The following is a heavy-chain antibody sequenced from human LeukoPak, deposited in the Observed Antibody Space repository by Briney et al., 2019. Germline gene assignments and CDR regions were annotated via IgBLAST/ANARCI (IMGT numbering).Heavy chain of an antibody. D-gene: IGHD2-8*01. Sequence: ASVKVSCKASGYTFTSYYMHWVRQAPGQGLEWMGIINPSGGSTSYAQKFQGRVTMTRDTSTSTVYMELSSLRSEDTAVYYCARGRGAIVLMVYALDRYYFDYWGQGTLVTVSS. V-gene: IGHV1-46*01. CDR1: GYTFTSYY. CDR3: ARGRGAIVLMVYALDRYYFDY. CDR2: INPSGGST. J-gene: IGHJ4*02.